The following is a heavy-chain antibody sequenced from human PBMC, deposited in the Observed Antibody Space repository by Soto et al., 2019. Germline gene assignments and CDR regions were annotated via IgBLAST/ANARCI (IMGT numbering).Heavy chain of an antibody. V-gene: IGHV3-9*01. Sequence: EVQLVESGGGLVQPGGSLRLSCAASGFTFEDYVMHWVRQAPGKGMEWVSGISWQSGTIGYADSVKGRFTISRDNAKNSLFLQMDSLRTEDTAFYYCAKDMSAQGESWLNWFDPWGQGTLVTVSS. CDR1: GFTFEDYV. J-gene: IGHJ5*02. CDR2: ISWQSGTI. CDR3: AKDMSAQGESWLNWFDP. D-gene: IGHD6-13*01.